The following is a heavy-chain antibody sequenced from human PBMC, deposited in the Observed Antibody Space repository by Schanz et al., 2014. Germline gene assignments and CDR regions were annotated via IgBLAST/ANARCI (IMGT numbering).Heavy chain of an antibody. CDR2: ISVYTGNT. D-gene: IGHD3-9*01. CDR3: AKAEYDILTDSYSRLDP. Sequence: QDLLVQSGAEVKKPGASVRVSCKASGYTFTTYAMSWVRQAPGQGLEWVGWISVYTGNTKYGQKVQGRVTMTADTSTNTAYMELRSQRSDDTAVYYCAKAEYDILTDSYSRLDPWGQGTLVTVSS. J-gene: IGHJ5*02. CDR1: GYTFTTYA. V-gene: IGHV1-18*01.